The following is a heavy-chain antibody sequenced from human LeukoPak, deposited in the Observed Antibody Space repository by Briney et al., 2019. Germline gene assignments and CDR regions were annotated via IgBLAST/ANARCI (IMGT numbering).Heavy chain of an antibody. Sequence: KPSETLSLTCTVSGGSISSYYWSWIRQPPGKGLEWIGYIYYSGSTNYNPSLKSRVTISVDTSKNQFSLKLSSVTAADTAVYYCARAPSTRPLLMLHDYWGQGTLVTVSS. CDR2: IYYSGST. V-gene: IGHV4-59*01. J-gene: IGHJ4*02. CDR1: GGSISSYY. CDR3: ARAPSTRPLLMLHDY. D-gene: IGHD3-10*01.